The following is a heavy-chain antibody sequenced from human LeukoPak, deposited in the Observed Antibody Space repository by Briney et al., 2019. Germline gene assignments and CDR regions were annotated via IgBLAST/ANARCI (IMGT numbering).Heavy chain of an antibody. Sequence: GGSLRLSCAASGFTFSSYAMSWVRQAPGKGLEWVSAISGSGGSTYYADSVKGRFTISRDNSKNTLYLQMNSLRAEDTAVYYCAKALEARVGATALDYWGQGTLVTVSS. CDR2: ISGSGGST. V-gene: IGHV3-23*01. D-gene: IGHD1-26*01. CDR3: AKALEARVGATALDY. CDR1: GFTFSSYA. J-gene: IGHJ4*02.